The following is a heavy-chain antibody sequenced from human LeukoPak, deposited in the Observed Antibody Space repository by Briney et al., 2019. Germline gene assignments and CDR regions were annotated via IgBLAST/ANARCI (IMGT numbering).Heavy chain of an antibody. CDR3: ARGSGGELLWFGELLPSFDY. CDR1: GGSISSGSYY. Sequence: SETLSLTCTVSGGSISSGSYYWSWVRHPAGKGLEWIGRIYTSVSTNYNPSLKSRVTISVDTSKNQFSLKLSSVTAADTAVYYCARGSGGELLWFGELLPSFDYWGQGTLVTVSS. CDR2: IYTSVST. D-gene: IGHD3-10*01. V-gene: IGHV4-61*02. J-gene: IGHJ4*02.